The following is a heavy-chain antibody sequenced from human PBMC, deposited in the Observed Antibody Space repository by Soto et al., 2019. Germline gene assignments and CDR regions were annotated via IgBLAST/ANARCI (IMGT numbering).Heavy chain of an antibody. Sequence: PSETLSLTCTVSGVSVASASFYLNCIRQPPGKALELIGFISYSGSTNSNPSLRSRVTISVDTSKNQFSLKLNSVTAADTAVYFCARGDAINWFDPWGQGTLVTVSS. CDR2: ISYSGST. CDR3: ARGDAINWFDP. CDR1: GVSVASASFY. D-gene: IGHD2-2*01. J-gene: IGHJ5*02. V-gene: IGHV4-61*01.